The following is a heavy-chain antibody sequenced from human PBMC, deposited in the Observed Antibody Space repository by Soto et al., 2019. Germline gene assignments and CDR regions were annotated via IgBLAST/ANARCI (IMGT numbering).Heavy chain of an antibody. CDR2: ISWKDDK. Sequence: SGPTLVNPTQTLTLTCTYSGFSLTTSGAGVGWIRQPPGKALEWLALISWKDDKRYNPGLESRLTITKDTSKNQVILTLTNMEPGDTTTYFCSQQYRGNLQPWYFYLWGQGTLVTVSS. J-gene: IGHJ4*02. CDR1: GFSLTTSGAG. V-gene: IGHV2-5*01. D-gene: IGHD1-1*01. CDR3: SQQYRGNLQPWYFYL.